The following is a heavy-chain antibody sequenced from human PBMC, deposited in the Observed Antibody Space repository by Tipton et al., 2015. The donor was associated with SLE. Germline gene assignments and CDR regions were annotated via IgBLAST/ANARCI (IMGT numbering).Heavy chain of an antibody. V-gene: IGHV4-61*02. Sequence: TLSLTCTVSGGSVSSGSYYWSWIRQPAGKGLEWFGFVYTSGSTNYNPTLKSRVTISVDTSKNQFSLKLSSVTAADTAVYYCARVGFWSGYSIDYFDYWGQGTLVTVSS. CDR1: GGSVSSGSYY. D-gene: IGHD3-3*01. J-gene: IGHJ4*02. CDR3: ARVGFWSGYSIDYFDY. CDR2: VYTSGST.